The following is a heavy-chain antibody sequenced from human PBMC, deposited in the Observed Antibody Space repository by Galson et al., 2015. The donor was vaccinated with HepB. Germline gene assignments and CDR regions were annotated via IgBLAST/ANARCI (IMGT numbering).Heavy chain of an antibody. CDR2: IVVGSGNT. J-gene: IGHJ4*02. Sequence: SVKVSCKASGFTFTSSAVQWVRQARGQRLEWIGWIVVGSGNTNYAQKFQERVTITRDMSTSTAYMELSSLRSEDTAVYYCAAGVVRGTYYYDSSGYYYAYWGQGTLVTVSS. CDR1: GFTFTSSA. D-gene: IGHD3-22*01. CDR3: AAGVVRGTYYYDSSGYYYAY. V-gene: IGHV1-58*01.